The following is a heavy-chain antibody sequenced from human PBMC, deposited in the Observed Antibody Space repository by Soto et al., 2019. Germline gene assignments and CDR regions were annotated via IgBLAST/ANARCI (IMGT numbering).Heavy chain of an antibody. J-gene: IGHJ6*02. Sequence: SVKVSCKASGGTFSSYAISWVRQAPGQGLEWMGGIIPIFGTAKYAQKFQGRVTITADESTSTAYMELSSLRSEDTAVYYCARVARLAAAGTMDVWGQGTTVTVSS. CDR1: GGTFSSYA. D-gene: IGHD6-13*01. CDR2: IIPIFGTA. CDR3: ARVARLAAAGTMDV. V-gene: IGHV1-69*13.